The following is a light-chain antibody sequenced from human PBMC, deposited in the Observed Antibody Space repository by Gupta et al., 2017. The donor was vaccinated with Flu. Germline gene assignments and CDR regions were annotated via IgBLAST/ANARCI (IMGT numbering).Light chain of an antibody. V-gene: IGKV2-30*01. J-gene: IGKJ2*01. CDR1: QSLVYIDGNTY. CDR2: KVS. Sequence: DVVMTQSPLSLPVTLGQPASISCRSSQSLVYIDGNTYLSWFQQRPGQSPRRLIYKVSNRDSGVPDRFSGSGSGTDFTLKISRVEAEDVGLYYCMQGTHWLYTFGQGTKLEIK. CDR3: MQGTHWLYT.